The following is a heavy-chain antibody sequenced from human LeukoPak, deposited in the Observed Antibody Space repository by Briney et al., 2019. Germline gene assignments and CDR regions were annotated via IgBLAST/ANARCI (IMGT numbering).Heavy chain of an antibody. CDR3: AKEGYYGSGSSKEDYYFDY. Sequence: GGSLRLSCAASGFTFSSYGMHWVRQAPGKGLEWVAVISYDGSNKYYADSVKGRFTISRDNSKNTLYLQMNSLRAEDTAVYYCAKEGYYGSGSSKEDYYFDYWGQGTLVTVSS. CDR1: GFTFSSYG. J-gene: IGHJ4*02. D-gene: IGHD3-10*01. CDR2: ISYDGSNK. V-gene: IGHV3-30*18.